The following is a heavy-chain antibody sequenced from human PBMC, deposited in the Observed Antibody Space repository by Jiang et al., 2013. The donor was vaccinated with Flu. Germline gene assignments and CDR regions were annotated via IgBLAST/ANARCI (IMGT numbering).Heavy chain of an antibody. J-gene: IGHJ6*02. CDR3: ASTSGGSRGYYYYDLDV. V-gene: IGHV1-69*01. Sequence: WVRQAPGQGLEWMGGSIPIHGTAIYAQRFQGTVTITAVESTSTAYMELRSLKSEDTAVYYCASTSGGSRGYYYYDLDVWGQGTTVTVFS. CDR2: SIPIHGTA. D-gene: IGHD2-15*01.